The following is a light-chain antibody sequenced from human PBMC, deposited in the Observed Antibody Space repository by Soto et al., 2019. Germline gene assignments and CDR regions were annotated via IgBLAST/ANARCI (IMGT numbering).Light chain of an antibody. Sequence: QSALTQPASVSGSPGQSITISCTGTSSDVGSYNLVSWYQQHPGKAPNLMIYEDSKRPSGVSNRFSGSKSGNTASLTISGLEAEDEAYYYCCPYAGRSNWVFGGGTKLTVL. CDR3: CPYAGRSNWV. CDR1: SSDVGSYNL. CDR2: EDS. J-gene: IGLJ3*02. V-gene: IGLV2-23*01.